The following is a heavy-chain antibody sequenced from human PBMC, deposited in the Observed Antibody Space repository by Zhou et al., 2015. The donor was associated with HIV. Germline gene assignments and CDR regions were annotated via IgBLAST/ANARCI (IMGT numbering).Heavy chain of an antibody. J-gene: IGHJ3*02. CDR2: ITPMFEID. CDR1: GGTFSGSD. Sequence: LVQSGTEVRKPGSSVKVSCKANGGTFSGSDISWVRQAPGQGLEWMGGITPMFEIDKYAQKFRTRLIITVDKSTSTAYMELSSLTSEDTAIYFCARSSVNHENAFDIWGQGTNVIVSP. D-gene: IGHD3-22*01. CDR3: ARSSVNHENAFDI. V-gene: IGHV1-69*17.